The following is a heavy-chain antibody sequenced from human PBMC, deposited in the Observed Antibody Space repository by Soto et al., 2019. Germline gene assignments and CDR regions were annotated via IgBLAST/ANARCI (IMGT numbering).Heavy chain of an antibody. CDR1: GGTFSSDA. CDR2: IIPIFGTA. Sequence: QVQLVQSGAEVKKPGSSVKVSCKTSGGTFSSDATSWVRQAPGQGLEWMGGIIPIFGTANYAQKFQGRVTSTADESTSTAYMELSSLRSEDTAVYYCASGRRDGYNYLDYFDYWGQGTLVTVSA. J-gene: IGHJ4*02. V-gene: IGHV1-69*12. D-gene: IGHD5-12*01. CDR3: ASGRRDGYNYLDYFDY.